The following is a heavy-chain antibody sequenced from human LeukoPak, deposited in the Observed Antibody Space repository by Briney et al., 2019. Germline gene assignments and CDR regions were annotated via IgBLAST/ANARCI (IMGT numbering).Heavy chain of an antibody. V-gene: IGHV4-39*01. D-gene: IGHD1-26*01. CDR1: GGSISSSSYY. Sequence: SETLPLTCTVSGGSISSSSYYWGWIRQPPGKGLEWIGSIYYSGSTYYNPSLKSRVTISVDTSKNQFSLKLSSVTAANTAVYYCATILGGSYFRDYWGQGTLVTVSS. CDR3: ATILGGSYFRDY. J-gene: IGHJ4*02. CDR2: IYYSGST.